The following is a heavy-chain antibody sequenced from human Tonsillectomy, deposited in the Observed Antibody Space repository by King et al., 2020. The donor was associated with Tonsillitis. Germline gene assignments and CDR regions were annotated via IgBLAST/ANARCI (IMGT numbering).Heavy chain of an antibody. D-gene: IGHD3-10*01. J-gene: IGHJ4*02. CDR2: FIPLLGIA. CDR3: ARSLSALWFFDY. CDR1: GDTLTRYT. V-gene: IGHV1-69*09. Sequence: QLVQSGAEMKKPGSSLRVSCEASGDTLTRYTINWVRQAPGQGLEWMGRFIPLLGIADYSQNWKGGVTFTADKSTGTAYMELSSLRSDDTAVYYCARSLSALWFFDYWGQGTLVTVSS.